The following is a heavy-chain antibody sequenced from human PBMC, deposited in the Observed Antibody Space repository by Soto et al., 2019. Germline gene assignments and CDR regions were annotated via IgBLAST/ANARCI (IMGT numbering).Heavy chain of an antibody. CDR3: ARDGQSLAPYSLDV. Sequence: QVQVVESGGGVVQPGRSLRLSCTVSGFTFSGHAMHWVRQAPGKGLEWVAQIWYDGSNKYYADSVKGRFTISRDNSKNLLYLQMDSLRVDDTSVYYCARDGQSLAPYSLDVWGQGTSVTVSS. J-gene: IGHJ3*01. CDR1: GFTFSGHA. D-gene: IGHD6-19*01. V-gene: IGHV3-33*01. CDR2: IWYDGSNK.